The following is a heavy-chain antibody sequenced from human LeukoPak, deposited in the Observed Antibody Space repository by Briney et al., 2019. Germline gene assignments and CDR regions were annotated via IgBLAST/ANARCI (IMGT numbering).Heavy chain of an antibody. D-gene: IGHD2-2*01. Sequence: GGSLRLSCAASGFTFSSYGMHWVRQAPGKGLDWVAVISYDGSNKFYAGSVNGRFTISRDNSKSTLHLQMNSLRAEDTAVYYCAKSHQPYDYYGMDVWGQGTTVTVSS. CDR2: ISYDGSNK. J-gene: IGHJ6*02. V-gene: IGHV3-30*18. CDR1: GFTFSSYG. CDR3: AKSHQPYDYYGMDV.